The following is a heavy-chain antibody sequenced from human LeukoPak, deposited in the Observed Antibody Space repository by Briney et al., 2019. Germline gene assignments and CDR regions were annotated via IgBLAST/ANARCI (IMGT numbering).Heavy chain of an antibody. CDR1: DGSISSGNC. CDR3: ARETNYYDSSGYYYVSAFDI. CDR2: IYRSGST. Sequence: ASETLSLTCAVSDGSISSGNCWSWVRQPPGKGLEWIGEIYRSGSTNYNPSLKSRVTISVDTSKNQFSLKLSSVTAADTAVYYCARETNYYDSSGYYYVSAFDIWGQGTMVTVSS. V-gene: IGHV4-4*02. J-gene: IGHJ3*02. D-gene: IGHD3-22*01.